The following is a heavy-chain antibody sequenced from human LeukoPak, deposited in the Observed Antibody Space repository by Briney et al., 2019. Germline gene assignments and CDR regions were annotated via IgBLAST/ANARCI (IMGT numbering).Heavy chain of an antibody. D-gene: IGHD5-24*01. CDR2: VSGSGDTT. CDR3: AKDRRESGYNFDY. CDR1: GFTFSTYA. V-gene: IGHV3-23*01. Sequence: PGGSLRLSCAASGFTFSTYAMTWVRQAPGKGLEWVSAVSGSGDTTYYADSVKGRFTISRDNSKNTLYLQVNSLRAEDTAVYYCAKDRRESGYNFDYWGQGTLVTVSS. J-gene: IGHJ4*02.